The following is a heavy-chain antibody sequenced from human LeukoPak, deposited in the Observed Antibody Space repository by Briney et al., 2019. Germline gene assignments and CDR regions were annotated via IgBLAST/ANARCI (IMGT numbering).Heavy chain of an antibody. V-gene: IGHV4-34*01. J-gene: IGHJ4*02. CDR1: GGSFSGYY. Sequence: PSETLSLTCAVYGGSFSGYYWSWIRQPPGKGLEWIGEINHSGSNNYNPSLKSRVTISVDTSKNQFSLKLRSVTAADTAVYYCARTYDFWSGFDYWGQGTLVTVSS. CDR3: ARTYDFWSGFDY. D-gene: IGHD3-3*01. CDR2: INHSGSN.